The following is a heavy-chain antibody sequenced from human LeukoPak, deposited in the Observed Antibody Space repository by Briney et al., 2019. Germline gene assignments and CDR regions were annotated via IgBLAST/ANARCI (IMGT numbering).Heavy chain of an antibody. Sequence: SQTLSLTCTVSGDSITTGNYYWSWVRQPAGKGLEWIGRVYTSGATNSNPSLKNRVSISIDPTKNQFSLDLDSVTAADTAVYYCARGGSSWPIPPHWFDYWGPGVLVTVSS. CDR1: GDSITTGNYY. V-gene: IGHV4-61*02. CDR3: ARGGSSWPIPPHWFDY. CDR2: VYTSGAT. D-gene: IGHD6-13*01. J-gene: IGHJ4*02.